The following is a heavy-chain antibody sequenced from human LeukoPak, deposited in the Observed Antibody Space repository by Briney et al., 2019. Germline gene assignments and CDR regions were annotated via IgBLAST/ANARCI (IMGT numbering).Heavy chain of an antibody. CDR2: IYYSGST. J-gene: IGHJ4*02. V-gene: IGHV4-31*03. D-gene: IGHD3-22*01. Sequence: SETLSLTCTVSGGSISSGGYYWSWIRQHPGKGLEWIGYIYYSGSTYYNPSLKSRVTISVDTSKNQFSLKLSSVTAADTAVYYCARDSSYDSSGRNEGYFDYWGQGTLVTVSS. CDR3: ARDSSYDSSGRNEGYFDY. CDR1: GGSISSGGYY.